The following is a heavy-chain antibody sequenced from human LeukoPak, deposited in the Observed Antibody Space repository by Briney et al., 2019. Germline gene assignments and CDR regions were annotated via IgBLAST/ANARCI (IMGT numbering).Heavy chain of an antibody. CDR1: GGSFSGYY. Sequence: SETLSLTCAVYGGSFSGYYWSWIRQPPGKGLEWIGEINHSGSTNYNPSLKSRVTISVDTSKNQFSLKLSSVTAADTAVYYCARGGGWYQDYWGRGTLVTVSS. CDR3: ARGGGWYQDY. V-gene: IGHV4-34*01. D-gene: IGHD6-19*01. J-gene: IGHJ4*02. CDR2: INHSGST.